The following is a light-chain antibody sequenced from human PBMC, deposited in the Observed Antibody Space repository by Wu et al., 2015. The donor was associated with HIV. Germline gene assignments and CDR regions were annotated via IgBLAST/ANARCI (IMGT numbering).Light chain of an antibody. CDR3: QQRTSWPLT. CDR1: QSISSY. V-gene: IGKV3-11*01. Sequence: EIVLTQSPATLSLSPGETATLPCRASQSISSYLAWYQQKPGQAPRLLIYDASNRATGIPARFSGRGSGTDFTLTISSLEPEDFAVYYCQQRTSWPLTFGQGTRLEIK. J-gene: IGKJ5*01. CDR2: DAS.